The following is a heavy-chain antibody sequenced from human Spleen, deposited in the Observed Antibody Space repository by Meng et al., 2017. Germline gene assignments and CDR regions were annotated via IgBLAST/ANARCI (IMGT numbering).Heavy chain of an antibody. CDR3: ARDFGNPSDY. V-gene: IGHV4-34*01. CDR2: INHSGST. CDR1: GGSISSYY. D-gene: IGHD4-23*01. Sequence: SETLSLTCTVSGGSISSYYWSWIRQPPGKGLEWIGEINHSGSTNYNPSLKSRVTISVDTSKNQFSLKLSSVTAANTAVYYCARDFGNPSDYWGQGTLVTVSS. J-gene: IGHJ4*02.